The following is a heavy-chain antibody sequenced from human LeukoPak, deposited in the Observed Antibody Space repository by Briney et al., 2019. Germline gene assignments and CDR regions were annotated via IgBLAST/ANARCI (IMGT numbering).Heavy chain of an antibody. Sequence: GALRLSCAASGFPFSSYAMHWGRQAPGKGLEYVSAISSNGGSTYYADSVKGRFTISRDNSKNTLYLQMGSLRAEDMAVYYCARGRCSSTSCPFDYWGQGTLVTVSS. CDR2: ISSNGGST. CDR1: GFPFSSYA. J-gene: IGHJ4*02. CDR3: ARGRCSSTSCPFDY. D-gene: IGHD2-2*01. V-gene: IGHV3-64*02.